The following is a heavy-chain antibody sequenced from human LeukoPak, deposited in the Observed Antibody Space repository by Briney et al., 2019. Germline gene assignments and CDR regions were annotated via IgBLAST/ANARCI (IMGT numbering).Heavy chain of an antibody. CDR3: ARHLRIAARPFDY. D-gene: IGHD6-6*01. CDR1: GGSFSGYY. V-gene: IGHV4-34*01. CDR2: INHSGST. J-gene: IGHJ4*02. Sequence: PSETLSLTCAVYGGSFSGYYWSWIRQPPGKGLEWIGEINHSGSTNYNPSLKSRVTISVDTSKNQFSLKLSSVTAADTAVYYCARHLRIAARPFDYWGQGTLVTVSS.